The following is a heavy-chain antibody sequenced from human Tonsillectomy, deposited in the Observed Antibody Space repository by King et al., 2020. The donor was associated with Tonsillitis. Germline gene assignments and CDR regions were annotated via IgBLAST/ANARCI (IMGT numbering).Heavy chain of an antibody. CDR2: ISAYDGNT. CDR1: GYTFTSFG. D-gene: IGHD6-19*01. Sequence: VQLVESGAEVKKPGASVKVSCKASGYTFTSFGISWVRLGPGQGLEWMGWISAYDGNTNNAQKLHGKVTMTTDPSTSTAYMERRGLRSDVTAVYYCARDPGYSSGWYLDYWGQGTLVTVSS. CDR3: ARDPGYSSGWYLDY. J-gene: IGHJ4*02. V-gene: IGHV1-18*01.